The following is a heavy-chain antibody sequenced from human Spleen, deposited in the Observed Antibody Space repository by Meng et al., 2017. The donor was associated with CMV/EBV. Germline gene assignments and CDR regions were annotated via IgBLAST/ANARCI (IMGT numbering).Heavy chain of an antibody. CDR1: GDTIRSHT. J-gene: IGHJ5*01. CDR2: IIPFLRLA. CDR3: ARGNSTRPTSFDS. Sequence: CKDSGDTIRSHTLRWVRQAPGQGLEWMGRIIPFLRLADYAQNFQGRVTITADKSTLTAYMELSTLRSEDTAVYFCARGNSTRPTSFDSWGQGTLVTVSS. D-gene: IGHD2-2*01. V-gene: IGHV1-69*02.